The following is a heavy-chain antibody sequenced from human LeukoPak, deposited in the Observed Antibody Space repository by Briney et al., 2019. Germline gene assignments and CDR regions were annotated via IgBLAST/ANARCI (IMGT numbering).Heavy chain of an antibody. Sequence: PSETLSLTCAVSGDSINTYYWSWIRQTPRKGLEWIGFIYYTMSTNYNPSLKSRVTISLDTSKNQFFLKLTSLTASDTALYYSARGANCLDSWGGGPVVAVSS. V-gene: IGHV4-59*12. J-gene: IGHJ4*02. CDR1: GDSINTYY. D-gene: IGHD1-1*01. CDR2: IYYTMST. CDR3: ARGANCLDS.